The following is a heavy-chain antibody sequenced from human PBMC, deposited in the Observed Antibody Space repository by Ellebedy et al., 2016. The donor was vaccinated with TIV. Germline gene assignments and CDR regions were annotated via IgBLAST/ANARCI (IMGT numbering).Heavy chain of an antibody. D-gene: IGHD4-23*01. CDR2: ISHDGSKT. J-gene: IGHJ4*02. CDR3: AKERHPRHPRWMGPTYFDY. Sequence: PGGSLRLSCTASAFTFSAYGMHWVRQAPGKGLEWVAVISHDGSKTYYADSVQGRFTISRDNSNNTLYLQMTSLRNEDTAVYYCAKERHPRHPRWMGPTYFDYWGQGTLVAVSS. CDR1: AFTFSAYG. V-gene: IGHV3-30*18.